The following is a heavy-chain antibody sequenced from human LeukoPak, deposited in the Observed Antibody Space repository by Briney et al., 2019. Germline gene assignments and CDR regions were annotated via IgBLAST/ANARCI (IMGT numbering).Heavy chain of an antibody. Sequence: ASVKVSCKASGYTFTTYGIAWVRRAPGQGLEWMGWISAYNGNTNSAQKLQGRVTMTTDTSTSTAYMELRNLRSDDTAVYYCARYGDRSGYSNTFYYDMDVWGQGTTVTVSS. D-gene: IGHD3-22*01. J-gene: IGHJ6*02. CDR2: ISAYNGNT. CDR3: ARYGDRSGYSNTFYYDMDV. CDR1: GYTFTTYG. V-gene: IGHV1-18*01.